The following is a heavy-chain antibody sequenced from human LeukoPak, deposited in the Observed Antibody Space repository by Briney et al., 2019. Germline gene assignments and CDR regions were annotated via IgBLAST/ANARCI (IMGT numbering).Heavy chain of an antibody. CDR2: IYNSGYT. D-gene: IGHD3-16*01. CDR1: GGSFTTFY. CDR3: TRAVITFGAAVAKGFDC. V-gene: IGHV4-59*01. J-gene: IGHJ4*02. Sequence: SETLSLTCTVSGGSFTTFYWSWIRQPPGKGLEWIGYIYNSGYTDYNPSLKSRVTMSLDTSKNQFSLNLNSVTAADTAVYYCTRAVITFGAAVAKGFDCWGQGTLVTVSS.